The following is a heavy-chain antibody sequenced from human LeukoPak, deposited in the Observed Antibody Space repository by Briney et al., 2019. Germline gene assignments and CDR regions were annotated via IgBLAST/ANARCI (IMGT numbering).Heavy chain of an antibody. CDR1: GGSISSGGYY. J-gene: IGHJ4*02. CDR2: IYYSGST. V-gene: IGHV4-30-4*08. D-gene: IGHD6-13*01. CDR3: ARVPSTIAAAGADY. Sequence: SQTLSLTCTVSGGSISSGGYYWSWIRQHPGKGLEWIGYIYYSGSTYYNPSLKSRVTISVDTSKNQFSLKLSSVTAADTAVYYCARVPSTIAAAGADYWGQGTLVTVSS.